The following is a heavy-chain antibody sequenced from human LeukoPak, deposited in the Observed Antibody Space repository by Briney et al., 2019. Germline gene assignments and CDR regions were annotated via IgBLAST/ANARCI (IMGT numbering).Heavy chain of an antibody. J-gene: IGHJ5*02. CDR1: GGSISRYY. V-gene: IGHV4-59*08. CDR3: ARGSKAGIVGATSEFDP. Sequence: NPSETLTLTCSVSGGSISRYYWIWIRQPPGKGLEWIGYIYYSGSTNFNRSLKSRVTISVDPSKNQFSLKLSSVTAADTAVYYCARGSKAGIVGATSEFDPWGQGTLVTVSS. CDR2: IYYSGST. D-gene: IGHD1-26*01.